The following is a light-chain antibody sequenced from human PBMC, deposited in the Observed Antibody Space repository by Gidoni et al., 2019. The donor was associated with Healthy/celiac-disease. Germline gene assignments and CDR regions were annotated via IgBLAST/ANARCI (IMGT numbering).Light chain of an antibody. J-gene: IGKJ3*01. CDR1: QGISNY. CDR2: AAS. Sequence: DIQMHQSPSSLSASVGDRVTITCRASQGISNYLAWYQQKPGKVPKLLIYAASTLQSGVPSQFSGSGSGTYFTLTISSLQPEDVATYYCQKYNSAPLTFGPGTKVDIK. CDR3: QKYNSAPLT. V-gene: IGKV1-27*01.